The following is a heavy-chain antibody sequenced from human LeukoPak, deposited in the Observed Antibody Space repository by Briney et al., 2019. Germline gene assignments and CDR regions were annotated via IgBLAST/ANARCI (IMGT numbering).Heavy chain of an antibody. CDR2: VYRSGST. V-gene: IGHV4-59*11. Sequence: KPSETLSLTCTVSGGSISNHYWNWIRQPPGKRLEWIGYVYRSGSTNYNPSLKSRVTISVDTSKNQFSLKLKSVTAADAAVYFCARIDYRDYSGMDVWGQGTTVTVSS. D-gene: IGHD4/OR15-4a*01. J-gene: IGHJ6*02. CDR1: GGSISNHY. CDR3: ARIDYRDYSGMDV.